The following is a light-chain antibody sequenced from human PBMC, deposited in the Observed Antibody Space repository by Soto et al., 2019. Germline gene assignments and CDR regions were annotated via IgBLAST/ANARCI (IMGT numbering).Light chain of an antibody. J-gene: IGKJ4*01. V-gene: IGKV3D-15*01. Sequence: ETVMTQSPATLSVSPGERATLSCRASQSVSSNLAWYQQKPGQPPRLLIYDISTKATGIPTRFSGSGSGTEFTLTLSSLQSEDFAVYYCQQYNSWPLTFGGGTKV. CDR1: QSVSSN. CDR2: DIS. CDR3: QQYNSWPLT.